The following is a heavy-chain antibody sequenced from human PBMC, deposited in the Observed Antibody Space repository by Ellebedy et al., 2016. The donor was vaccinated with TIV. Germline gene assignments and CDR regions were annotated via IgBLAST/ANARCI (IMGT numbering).Heavy chain of an antibody. D-gene: IGHD5-12*01. CDR2: IYGGGCT. CDR3: ARGGSSLRSYYYYGLDV. V-gene: IGHV3-53*01. J-gene: IGHJ6*02. Sequence: GESLKISCAASGFTVSSSYMTWVRQAPGKGLEWVSVIYGGGCTYYADLVTGRFIISRDISRNMLYLQMNSLRAEDTAVYYCARGGSSLRSYYYYGLDVWGQGTTVTVSS. CDR1: GFTVSSSY.